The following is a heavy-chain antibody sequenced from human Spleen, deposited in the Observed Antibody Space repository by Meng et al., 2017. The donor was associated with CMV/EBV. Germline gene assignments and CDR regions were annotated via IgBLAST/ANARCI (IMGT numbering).Heavy chain of an antibody. D-gene: IGHD1-14*01. V-gene: IGHV3-30*02. J-gene: IGHJ4*02. Sequence: QVQLVESGGGVVQPGGSLRLSCAASGFTFSSYGMHWVRQAPGKGLEWVAFIRYDGSNKYYADSVKGRFTISRDNSKNTLYLQMNSLRAEDTAVYYCAKDRGGPDRYFDYWGQGTLVTVSS. CDR3: AKDRGGPDRYFDY. CDR2: IRYDGSNK. CDR1: GFTFSSYG.